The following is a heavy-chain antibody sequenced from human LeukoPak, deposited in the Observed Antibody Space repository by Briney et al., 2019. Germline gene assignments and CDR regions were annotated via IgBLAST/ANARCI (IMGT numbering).Heavy chain of an antibody. CDR3: ERVDAIVATTPDY. J-gene: IGHJ4*02. CDR2: INPNSGGT. CDR1: GYTFTGYY. D-gene: IGHD5-12*01. V-gene: IGHV1-2*02. Sequence: ASVKVSCKASGYTFTGYYMHWVRQAPGQGLEWMGWINPNSGGTNYAQKFQGRVTMTRDTSISTAYMELSRLRSDDTAVYYCERVDAIVATTPDYWGQGTLVTVSS.